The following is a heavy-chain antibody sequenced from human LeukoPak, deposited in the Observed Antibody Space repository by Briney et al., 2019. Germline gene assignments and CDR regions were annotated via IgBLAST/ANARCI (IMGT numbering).Heavy chain of an antibody. CDR3: VKDLTSSTGYERYYYYGMDV. CDR2: ISSRGSFI. D-gene: IGHD5-12*01. Sequence: GSLRLSCAAFGFSFSSYTMNWVRQAPGKGLEWVSFISSRGSFIYYADSVKGRFTISRDNAKNSLYLQMNSLRAEDTAVYYCVKDLTSSTGYERYYYYGMDVWGKGTTVTVSS. CDR1: GFSFSSYT. V-gene: IGHV3-21*01. J-gene: IGHJ6*04.